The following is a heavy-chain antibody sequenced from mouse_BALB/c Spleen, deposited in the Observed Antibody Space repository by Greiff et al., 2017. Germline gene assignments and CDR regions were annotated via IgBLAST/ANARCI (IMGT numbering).Heavy chain of an antibody. D-gene: IGHD1-1*01. CDR1: GYTFTEYT. CDR3: ARHEDYYGSSSAWFAY. CDR2: FYPGSGSI. J-gene: IGHJ3*01. Sequence: QVHVKQSGAELVKPGASVKLSCKASGYTFTEYTIHWVKQRPGQGLEWIGWFYPGSGSIKYNEKFKDKATLTADKSSSTVYMELSRLTSEDSAVYFCARHEDYYGSSSAWFAYWGQGTLVTVSA. V-gene: IGHV1-62-2*01.